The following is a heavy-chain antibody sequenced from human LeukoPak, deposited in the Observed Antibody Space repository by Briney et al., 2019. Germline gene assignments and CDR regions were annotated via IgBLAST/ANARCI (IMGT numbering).Heavy chain of an antibody. J-gene: IGHJ4*02. V-gene: IGHV3-7*01. D-gene: IGHD6-6*01. CDR1: GFTYSNYW. Sequence: PGGSLRLSCAASGFTYSNYWMTWVRQAPGTGLEWVANINQDGTVKYYADSVKGRFATSRDNGKNSLYIQMNSLRAEDTALYYCARIGYSSSSLDYWGQGTLVTVHS. CDR2: INQDGTVK. CDR3: ARIGYSSSSLDY.